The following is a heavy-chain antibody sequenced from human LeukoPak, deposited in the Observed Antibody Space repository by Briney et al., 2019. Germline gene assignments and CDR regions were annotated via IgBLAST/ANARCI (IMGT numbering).Heavy chain of an antibody. CDR3: ARGSADDYSNYVDY. CDR1: GYTFTSYG. D-gene: IGHD4-11*01. Sequence: ASVKVSCKASGYTFTSYGISWVRQAPGQGLEWMGWISAYNGNTNYAQKLQGRVTMTTDTSTSTAYMELRSLRSDDTAVYYCARGSADDYSNYVDYWAREPWSPSPQ. V-gene: IGHV1-18*01. CDR2: ISAYNGNT. J-gene: IGHJ4*02.